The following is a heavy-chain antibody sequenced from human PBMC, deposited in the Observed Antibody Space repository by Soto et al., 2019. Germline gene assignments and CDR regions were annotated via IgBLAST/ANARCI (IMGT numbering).Heavy chain of an antibody. V-gene: IGHV3-21*01. CDR1: GFTFSSYS. J-gene: IGHJ4*02. CDR3: ARVDTAMEDFDY. CDR2: ISSSSYI. Sequence: GGSLRLSCAASGFTFSSYSMNWVRQAPGKGLEWVSSISSSSYIYYADSVKGRFTISRDNAKNSLYLQMNSLRAEDTAVYYCARVDTAMEDFDYWGQGTLVTVSS. D-gene: IGHD5-18*01.